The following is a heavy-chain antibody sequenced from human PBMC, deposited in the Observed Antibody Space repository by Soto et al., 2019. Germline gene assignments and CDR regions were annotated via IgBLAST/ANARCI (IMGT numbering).Heavy chain of an antibody. V-gene: IGHV4-59*01. CDR2: IYYSGST. D-gene: IGHD2-8*01. J-gene: IGHJ4*02. CDR1: GGSISSYY. Sequence: SETLSLTCTVSGGSISSYYWSWIRQPPGKGLEWIGYIYYSGSTNYNPSLKSRVTISVDTSKNQFSLKLSSVTAADTAVYYCARGERTNGNLVYWGQGTLVTVSS. CDR3: ARGERTNGNLVY.